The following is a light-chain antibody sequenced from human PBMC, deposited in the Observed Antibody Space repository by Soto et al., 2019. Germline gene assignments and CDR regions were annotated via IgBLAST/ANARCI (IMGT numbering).Light chain of an antibody. Sequence: EILMTQSPATLSVSPGERATLSCRASQSVSSNLAWYQQKPGQAPRLLIYAASTRSTGIPARFSGSGSGTEVSIIISSLQSAEFSVYYCQQYNNWLLYTFGQGTKLEIK. V-gene: IGKV3-15*01. J-gene: IGKJ2*01. CDR2: AAS. CDR3: QQYNNWLLYT. CDR1: QSVSSN.